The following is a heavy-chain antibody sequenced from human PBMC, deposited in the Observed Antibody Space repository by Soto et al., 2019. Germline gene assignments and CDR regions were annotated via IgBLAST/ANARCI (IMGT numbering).Heavy chain of an antibody. CDR3: ATVPDY. V-gene: IGHV4-31*03. Sequence: QVQLQESGPGLVKPSQTLSLTCTVSGGSISSGGYYWSWIRQHQGKGLEWIGYIYYSGRTYYNPSLKGRVTIAVDTTKHQFSLKLSSVTSPDTAVYYCATVPDYWGQGTLITVSS. CDR1: GGSISSGGYY. CDR2: IYYSGRT. J-gene: IGHJ4*02.